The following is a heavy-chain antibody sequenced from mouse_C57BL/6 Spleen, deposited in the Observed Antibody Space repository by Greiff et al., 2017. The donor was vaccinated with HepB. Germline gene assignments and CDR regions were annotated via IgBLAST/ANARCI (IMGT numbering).Heavy chain of an antibody. Sequence: EVQLQQSVAELVRPGASVKLSCTASGFNIKNTYMHWVKQRPEQGLEWIGRIDPANGNTKYAPKVQGKATITADTSSNTAYLQLSSLTSEDTSIYYCANPFTTVVATPMDYWGQGTSVTVSS. D-gene: IGHD1-1*01. J-gene: IGHJ4*01. CDR1: GFNIKNTY. CDR3: ANPFTTVVATPMDY. V-gene: IGHV14-3*01. CDR2: IDPANGNT.